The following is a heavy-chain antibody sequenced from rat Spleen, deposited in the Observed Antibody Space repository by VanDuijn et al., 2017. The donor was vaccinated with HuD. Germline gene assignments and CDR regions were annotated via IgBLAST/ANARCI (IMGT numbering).Heavy chain of an antibody. V-gene: IGHV5-25*01. J-gene: IGHJ2*01. CDR2: ISFDGGRN. D-gene: IGHD1-10*01. Sequence: EVQLVESGGGLVQPGRSMKLSCAASGFTFSNYYMAWVRQAPTKGLGWVATISFDGGRNFYRDSVKGRFTISRDNAKNTKYLQMDSLRSEDTATYYCASREQLDYWGQGVMVTVSS. CDR1: GFTFSNYY. CDR3: ASREQLDY.